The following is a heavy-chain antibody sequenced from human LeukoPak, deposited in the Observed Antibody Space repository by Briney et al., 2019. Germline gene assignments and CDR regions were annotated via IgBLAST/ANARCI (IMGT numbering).Heavy chain of an antibody. D-gene: IGHD1-26*01. J-gene: IGHJ4*02. V-gene: IGHV1-69*05. CDR2: IIPIFGTA. CDR1: GGTFSSYA. Sequence: GASVKVSCKASGGTFSSYAISWVRQAPGQGLEWMGRIIPIFGTANYAQKFQGRVTITTDESTSTAYVELSSLRSEDTAVYYCARDRPEEWELFTGGLRLDYWGQGTLVTVSS. CDR3: ARDRPEEWELFTGGLRLDY.